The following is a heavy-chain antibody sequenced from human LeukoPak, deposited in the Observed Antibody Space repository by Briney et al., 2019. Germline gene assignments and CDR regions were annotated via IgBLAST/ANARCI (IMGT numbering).Heavy chain of an antibody. CDR2: IYDTGST. J-gene: IGHJ4*02. V-gene: IGHV4-59*01. Sequence: SETLSLTCSVSGGSISVYKWTWIRQPPGAGPEWIGYIYDTGSTNYNSSLRSRVTISVDTSRNQFSLKLHSVTAADTAVYYCARFWSGFDYWGQGALVTVSS. CDR1: GGSISVYK. CDR3: ARFWSGFDY. D-gene: IGHD3-3*01.